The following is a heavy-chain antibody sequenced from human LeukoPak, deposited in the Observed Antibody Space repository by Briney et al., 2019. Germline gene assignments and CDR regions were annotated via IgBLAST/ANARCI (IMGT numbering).Heavy chain of an antibody. J-gene: IGHJ4*02. CDR3: AHSIVRGRSPPFDY. CDR2: IYWDDDK. D-gene: IGHD3-10*01. V-gene: IGHV2-5*02. CDR1: GFSLSTTGVG. Sequence: SGPTLVNPTQTLTLTCTFSGFSLSTTGVGVGWIRQPPGKALEWLTLIYWDDDKRYSPSPKSRLTITKDTSKNQVVLTMTNMDPVDTATYYCAHSIVRGRSPPFDYWGQGTLVTVSS.